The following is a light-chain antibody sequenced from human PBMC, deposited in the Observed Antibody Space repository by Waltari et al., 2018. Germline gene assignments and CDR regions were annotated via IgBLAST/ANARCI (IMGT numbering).Light chain of an antibody. CDR3: MQALQTPRT. J-gene: IGKJ1*01. Sequence: DIVMTQSPLSLPVTPGEPASISCRSSQSLLHSNGYNYLDWYLQKRGQSPQLLIYLGSNRASGVPDRFSGSGSGTDFKLKISRVEAEDVGVYYCMQALQTPRTFGQGTKVEIK. CDR1: QSLLHSNGYNY. CDR2: LGS. V-gene: IGKV2-28*01.